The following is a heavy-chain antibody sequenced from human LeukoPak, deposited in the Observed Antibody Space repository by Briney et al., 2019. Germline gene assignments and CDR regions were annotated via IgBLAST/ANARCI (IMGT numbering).Heavy chain of an antibody. Sequence: PGGSLRLSCAASGFTFSSYAMSWVRQAPGKGLEWVSAISGSGGSTYYADSVKGRFTISRDNSKNTLYLQMNSLRAEDTAVYYCAKDLGDILVVVAATPFDYWGQGTLVTVSS. V-gene: IGHV3-23*01. J-gene: IGHJ4*02. D-gene: IGHD2-15*01. CDR1: GFTFSSYA. CDR3: AKDLGDILVVVAATPFDY. CDR2: ISGSGGST.